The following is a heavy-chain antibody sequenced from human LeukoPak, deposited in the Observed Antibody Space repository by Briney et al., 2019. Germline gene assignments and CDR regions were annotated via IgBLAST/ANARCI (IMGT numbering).Heavy chain of an antibody. CDR3: ARATGIVVVVAAAFDI. CDR2: IIPIFGTA. Sequence: GASVKVSCKASGGTFSSYAISWVRQAPGQGLEWMGGIIPIFGTANYAQKFQGRVTITADKSTSTAYMELSSLRSEDTAVYYCARATGIVVVVAAAFDIWGQGTMVTVSS. V-gene: IGHV1-69*06. CDR1: GGTFSSYA. D-gene: IGHD2-15*01. J-gene: IGHJ3*02.